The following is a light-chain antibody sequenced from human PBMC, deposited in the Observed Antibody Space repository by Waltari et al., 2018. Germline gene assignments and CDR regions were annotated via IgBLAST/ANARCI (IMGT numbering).Light chain of an antibody. CDR3: QQYYSTIT. V-gene: IGKV4-1*01. J-gene: IGKJ5*01. Sequence: DIVMTRSPDSLAVSLGGRGSINCRSSQSVLYNFNNKNYLAWYQQKPGQPPQLLIYWASTRESGVPDRVSGSGSGTDFTLTISSLQAEDVAGYYCQQYYSTITFGQGTRLEIK. CDR2: WAS. CDR1: QSVLYNFNNKNY.